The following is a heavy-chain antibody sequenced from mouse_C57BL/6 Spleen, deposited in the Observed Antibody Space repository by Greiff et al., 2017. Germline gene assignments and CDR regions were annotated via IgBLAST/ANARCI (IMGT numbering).Heavy chain of an antibody. V-gene: IGHV1-72*01. CDR3: ARERDYDYDEGFAY. Sequence: QVQLQQPGAELVKPGASVKLSCKASGYTFTSYWMPWVKQRPGRGLEWIGRIDPNSGGTKYNEKFKSKATLTVDKPSSTAYMQLSSLTSEDSAVYYWARERDYDYDEGFAYWGQGTLVTVSA. J-gene: IGHJ3*01. CDR1: GYTFTSYW. CDR2: IDPNSGGT. D-gene: IGHD2-4*01.